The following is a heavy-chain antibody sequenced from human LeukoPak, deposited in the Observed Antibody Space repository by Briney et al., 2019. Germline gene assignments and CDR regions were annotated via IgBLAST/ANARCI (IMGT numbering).Heavy chain of an antibody. V-gene: IGHV3-74*01. CDR2: INSDGSST. CDR3: AKPARTDYADY. CDR1: GFTFSNYW. J-gene: IGHJ4*02. D-gene: IGHD1-14*01. Sequence: QSGGSLRLSCAACGFTFSNYWMHWVRQAPGKGLVWVSRINSDGSSTNYADSMRGRFTIFRDNAKNTLYLQMNSLRAEDTAVYYCAKPARTDYADYWGQGTLVTVSS.